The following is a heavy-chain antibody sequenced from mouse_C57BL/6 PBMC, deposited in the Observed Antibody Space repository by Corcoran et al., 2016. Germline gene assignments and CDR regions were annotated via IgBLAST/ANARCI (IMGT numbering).Heavy chain of an antibody. V-gene: IGHV1-66*01. CDR1: GYSFTSYY. CDR3: ARSDGSSPYYYAMDY. J-gene: IGHJ4*01. Sequence: QVQLQQSGPELVKPGASVKISCKASGYSFTSYYIHWVKQRPGQGLEWIGWIYPGSGNTKYNEKFKGKATLTADTSSSTAYMQLSSLTSEDSAVYYCARSDGSSPYYYAMDYWGQGTSVTVSS. D-gene: IGHD1-1*01. CDR2: IYPGSGNT.